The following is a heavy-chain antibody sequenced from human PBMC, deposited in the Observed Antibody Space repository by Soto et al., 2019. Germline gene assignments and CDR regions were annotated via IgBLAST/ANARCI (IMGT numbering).Heavy chain of an antibody. D-gene: IGHD5-18*01. Sequence: GGSLRLSCAASGFTFSSYGMHWVRQAPGKGLEWVAVISYDGSNKYYADSVKGRFTISRDNSKNTLYLQMNSLRAEDTAVYYCAKDRARDSYGLGYHYYGMDVWGQGTTVTVSS. V-gene: IGHV3-30*18. J-gene: IGHJ6*02. CDR2: ISYDGSNK. CDR1: GFTFSSYG. CDR3: AKDRARDSYGLGYHYYGMDV.